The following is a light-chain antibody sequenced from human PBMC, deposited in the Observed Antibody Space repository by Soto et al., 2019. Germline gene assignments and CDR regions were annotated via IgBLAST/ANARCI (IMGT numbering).Light chain of an antibody. CDR3: QQVXXXPVT. V-gene: IGKV1-9*01. CDR2: SAS. J-gene: IGKJ4*01. CDR1: QGISSY. Sequence: DIQLTQSPSFLSTSVGDRVTITCRASQGISSYLAWYQQKPGKAPKLLIYSASTLQSGVPSRFSGSGSGTEFTLTIXXXXXXXFATYYCQQVXXXPVTFGG.